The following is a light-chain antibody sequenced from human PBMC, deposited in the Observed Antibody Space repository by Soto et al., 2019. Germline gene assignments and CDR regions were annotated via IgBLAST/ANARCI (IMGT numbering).Light chain of an antibody. Sequence: EIVLTQSPGNLSLSPGERATLSCRASQSASSSYLAWYQQKPGQAPRLLIYGASSRATGIPDRFSGSGSGTEFTLTISRLEPEDFAVYYCQQYGGSPLTFGGGTKVEIK. CDR3: QQYGGSPLT. J-gene: IGKJ4*01. CDR2: GAS. V-gene: IGKV3-20*01. CDR1: QSASSSY.